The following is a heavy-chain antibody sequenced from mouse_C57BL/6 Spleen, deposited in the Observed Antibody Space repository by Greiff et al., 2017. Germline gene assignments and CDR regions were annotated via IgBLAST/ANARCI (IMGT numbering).Heavy chain of an antibody. D-gene: IGHD1-1*01. CDR2: IYPRSGNT. CDR1: GYTFTSYG. CDR3: ARSITTVEAEGYYFDY. V-gene: IGHV1-81*01. Sequence: QVQLQQSGAELARPGASVKLSCKASGYTFTSYGISWVKQRTGQGLEWIGEIYPRSGNTYYNEKFKGKATLTADKSSSTAYMELRSLTSEDSAVYFWARSITTVEAEGYYFDYWGQGTTLTVSS. J-gene: IGHJ2*01.